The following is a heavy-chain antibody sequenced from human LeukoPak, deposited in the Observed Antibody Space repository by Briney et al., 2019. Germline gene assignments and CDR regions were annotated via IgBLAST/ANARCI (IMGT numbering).Heavy chain of an antibody. J-gene: IGHJ6*03. V-gene: IGHV3-74*01. Sequence: GGSLRLSCAASGFTLSSYWMNWVRQVPGKGLVWVSRINPDGSTTTYADSVKGRFTISRDNAKNTLYLQMNSLRAEDTAVYYCVKGVGGAANYYYMDVWGKGTSVTVSS. CDR2: INPDGSTT. CDR3: VKGVGGAANYYYMDV. CDR1: GFTLSSYW. D-gene: IGHD3-16*01.